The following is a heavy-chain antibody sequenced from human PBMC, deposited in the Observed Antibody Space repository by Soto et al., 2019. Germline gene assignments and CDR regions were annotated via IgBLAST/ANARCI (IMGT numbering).Heavy chain of an antibody. Sequence: PSETLSLTCTVSGGSISSYYWSWIRQPPEKGLEWIGYIYYGGSTNYNPSLKSRVTISIDTSKNQFSLSLTSVTAADTAVYYCARHRRNWFVDYWGQGTLVTVSS. CDR3: ARHRRNWFVDY. CDR2: IYYGGST. D-gene: IGHD3-10*01. J-gene: IGHJ4*02. V-gene: IGHV4-59*08. CDR1: GGSISSYY.